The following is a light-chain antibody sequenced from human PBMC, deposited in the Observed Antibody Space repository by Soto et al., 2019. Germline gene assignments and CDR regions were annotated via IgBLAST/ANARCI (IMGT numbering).Light chain of an antibody. J-gene: IGKJ2*01. CDR1: QSVSTY. Sequence: EIVLTQSPATLSLSPGESATLSCRASQSVSTYLVWYQQKSGQAPRLLIYDASNRATGIPARFSGSGSGTDFTLSISSLEPEDFAIYYCQQRGNSPPMYTFGQGTKLEIK. CDR3: QQRGNSPPMYT. V-gene: IGKV3-11*01. CDR2: DAS.